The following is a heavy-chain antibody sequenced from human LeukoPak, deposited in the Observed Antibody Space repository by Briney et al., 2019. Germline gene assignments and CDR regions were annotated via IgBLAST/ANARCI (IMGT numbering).Heavy chain of an antibody. CDR3: ARDYTGQWLAEYYFDY. CDR2: IYTSGST. CDR1: GGSISSGSYY. V-gene: IGHV4-61*02. J-gene: IGHJ4*02. Sequence: SQTLSLTCTVSGGSISSGSYYWSWIRQPAGKGLEWIGRIYTSGSTNYNPSLRSRVTISVDTSKNQFSLKLSSVTAADTAVYYCARDYTGQWLAEYYFDYWGQGTLVTVSS. D-gene: IGHD6-19*01.